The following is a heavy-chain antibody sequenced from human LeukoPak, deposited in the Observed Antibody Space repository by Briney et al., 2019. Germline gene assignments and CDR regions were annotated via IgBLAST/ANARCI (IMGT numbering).Heavy chain of an antibody. Sequence: SETLSLTCAVSGASISGSGYYWGWIRQPPGKGLEWIGYIYYSGSINYNPSLKSRVTISVDTSKNQFSLKLSSVTAADTAVYYCARGGGVGNRFDYWGQGTLVTVSS. CDR3: ARGGGVGNRFDY. CDR2: IYYSGSI. D-gene: IGHD2-8*02. V-gene: IGHV4-61*05. J-gene: IGHJ4*02. CDR1: GASISGSGYY.